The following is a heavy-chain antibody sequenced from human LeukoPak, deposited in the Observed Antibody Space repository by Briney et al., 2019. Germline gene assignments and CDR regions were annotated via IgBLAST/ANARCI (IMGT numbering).Heavy chain of an antibody. Sequence: GGSLRLSYAASGFTFSSYALSWVRQAPGRGLEWVSAISGSGGSTYYADSVKGRFTISRDNSKNTLYLQMNGLRADDTAVYYCLCYYASATFYWGQGTLVTVSS. CDR3: LCYYASATFY. V-gene: IGHV3-23*01. D-gene: IGHD3-10*01. J-gene: IGHJ4*02. CDR1: GFTFSSYA. CDR2: ISGSGGST.